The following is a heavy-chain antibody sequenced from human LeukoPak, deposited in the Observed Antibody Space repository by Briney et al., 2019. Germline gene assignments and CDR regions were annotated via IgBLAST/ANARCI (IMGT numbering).Heavy chain of an antibody. CDR3: ARTVTTVTIDY. CDR1: GFTFSSYS. Sequence: PGGSLRLSCAASGFTFSSYSMNWVRQAPGKGLEWVSSISSSSSYRYYADSVKGRFTISRDNAKNSLYLQMNSLRAEDTAVYYCARTVTTVTIDYWGQGTLVTVSS. V-gene: IGHV3-21*01. CDR2: ISSSSSYR. J-gene: IGHJ4*02. D-gene: IGHD4-4*01.